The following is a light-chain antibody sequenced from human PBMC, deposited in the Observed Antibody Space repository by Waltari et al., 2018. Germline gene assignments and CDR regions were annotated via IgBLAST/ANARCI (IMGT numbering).Light chain of an antibody. CDR1: QSVSSN. Sequence: EIVMTQSPATLSVSPGERAPLSCRASQSVSSNLAWYHQKPGQAPRLLMYGASTRATGIPARFSGSGSGTEFTLTISGLQSEDFAVYYCQQYNNWPPYTFGQGTKLEIK. CDR2: GAS. J-gene: IGKJ2*01. V-gene: IGKV3-15*01. CDR3: QQYNNWPPYT.